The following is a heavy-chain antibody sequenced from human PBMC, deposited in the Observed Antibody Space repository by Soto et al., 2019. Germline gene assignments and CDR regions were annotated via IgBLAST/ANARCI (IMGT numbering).Heavy chain of an antibody. D-gene: IGHD6-19*01. V-gene: IGHV6-1*01. CDR2: TYYRSKWYN. CDR1: GDSVSSNSAA. J-gene: IGHJ6*02. CDR3: ARDSSTAVAGTNEVEHYYYYYGMDV. Sequence: PSQTLSLTCAISGDSVSSNSAAWNWIRQSPSRGLEWLGRTYYRSKWYNDYAVSVKSRITINPDTSKNQFSLQLNSVTPEDTAVYYCARDSSTAVAGTNEVEHYYYYYGMDVWGQGTTVTVSS.